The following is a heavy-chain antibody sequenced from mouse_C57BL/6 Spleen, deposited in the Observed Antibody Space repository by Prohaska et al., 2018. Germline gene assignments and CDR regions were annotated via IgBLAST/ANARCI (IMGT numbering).Heavy chain of an antibody. J-gene: IGHJ1*03. CDR2: IDPETGGT. Sequence: QVQLQQSGAELVRPGASVTLSCKASGYTFTDYEMHWVKQTPVHGLEWIGAIDPETGGTAYNQKFKGKAILTADKSSSTAYMELRSLTSEDSAVYYCTRSNWDVGGYFDVWGTGTTVTVSS. V-gene: IGHV1-15*01. CDR1: GYTFTDYE. CDR3: TRSNWDVGGYFDV. D-gene: IGHD4-1*01.